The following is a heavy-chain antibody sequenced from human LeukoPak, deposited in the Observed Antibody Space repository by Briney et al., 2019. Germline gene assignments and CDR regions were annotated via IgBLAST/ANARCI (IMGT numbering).Heavy chain of an antibody. CDR1: GYTFTSYG. CDR2: INPNSGGT. Sequence: PGASVKVSCKASGYTFTSYGISWVRQAPGQGLEWMGWINPNSGGTNYAQKFQGRVTMTRDTSISTAYMELSRLRSDDTAVYYCARVWAYCTNGVCPAWSFLSDWGQGTLVTVSS. V-gene: IGHV1-2*02. J-gene: IGHJ4*02. CDR3: ARVWAYCTNGVCPAWSFLSD. D-gene: IGHD2-8*01.